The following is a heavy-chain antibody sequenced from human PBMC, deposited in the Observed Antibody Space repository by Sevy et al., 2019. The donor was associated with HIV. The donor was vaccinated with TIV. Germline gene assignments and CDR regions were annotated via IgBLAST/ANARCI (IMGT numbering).Heavy chain of an antibody. CDR1: GFTFSSYA. J-gene: IGHJ4*02. Sequence: GGSLRLSCVASGFTFSSYAVSWVRQAPGKGLEWVAATSARDSSTYHADAVRGPFTISRDNSKNTLYLQMNSQRAEDTAVYYCARATERSCRSTRRDYFDYWGQGTLVTVSS. D-gene: IGHD2-2*01. CDR3: ARATERSCRSTRRDYFDY. V-gene: IGHV3-23*01. CDR2: TSARDSST.